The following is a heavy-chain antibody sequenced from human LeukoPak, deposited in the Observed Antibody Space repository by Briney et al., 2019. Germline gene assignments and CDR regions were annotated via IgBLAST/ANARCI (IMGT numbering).Heavy chain of an antibody. CDR3: ARGRDIVVVVAATRRRDYFDY. CDR2: INHSGST. J-gene: IGHJ4*02. V-gene: IGHV4-34*01. D-gene: IGHD2-15*01. Sequence: SETLSLTCAVYGGSFSGYYWSWIRQPPGKGLEWIGEINHSGSTNYNPSLKSRVTISVDTSKNQFSLKLSSVTAADTAVYHCARGRDIVVVVAATRRRDYFDYWGQGTLVTVSS. CDR1: GGSFSGYY.